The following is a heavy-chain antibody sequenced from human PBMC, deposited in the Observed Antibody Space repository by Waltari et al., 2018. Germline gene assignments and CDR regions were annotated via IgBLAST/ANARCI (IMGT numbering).Heavy chain of an antibody. J-gene: IGHJ4*02. Sequence: QVQLVQSGAEVKKPGSSVKVSCKASGGTFSSYAISWVRQAPGQGLEWMGRIIPIFGTANYAQKFQGRVTITADKSTSTAYMELSSLRSEDTAVYYCARSQGGYYDSSGNYFDYWGQGTLVTVSS. CDR1: GGTFSSYA. CDR2: IIPIFGTA. CDR3: ARSQGGYYDSSGNYFDY. D-gene: IGHD3-22*01. V-gene: IGHV1-69*08.